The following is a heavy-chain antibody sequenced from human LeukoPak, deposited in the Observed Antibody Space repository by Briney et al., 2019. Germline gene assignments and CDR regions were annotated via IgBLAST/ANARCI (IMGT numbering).Heavy chain of an antibody. CDR1: GFTFSRNY. D-gene: IGHD6-13*01. CDR3: AREGSPHYFDY. Sequence: GGSLRLSCAASGFTFSRNYMSWVRQAPGKGLEWVSVIYSGGSIYYADSVKGRFTISRDNSKNTLYLQMNSLRAEDTAVYYCAREGSPHYFDYWGQGTLVTVSS. CDR2: IYSGGSI. V-gene: IGHV3-53*01. J-gene: IGHJ4*02.